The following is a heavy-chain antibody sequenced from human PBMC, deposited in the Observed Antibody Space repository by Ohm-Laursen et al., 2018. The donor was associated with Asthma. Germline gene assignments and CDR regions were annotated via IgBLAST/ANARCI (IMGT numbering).Heavy chain of an antibody. CDR2: ISYDGSNK. V-gene: IGHV3-30-3*01. Sequence: SLRLSCSASGFTFSSYAMHWVRQAPGKGLEWVAVISYDGSNKYYADSVKGRFTISRDNSKNTLYLQMNSLRAEDTAVYYCARDRGVDYGDYSGWFDPWGQGTLVTVSS. J-gene: IGHJ5*02. CDR3: ARDRGVDYGDYSGWFDP. CDR1: GFTFSSYA. D-gene: IGHD4-17*01.